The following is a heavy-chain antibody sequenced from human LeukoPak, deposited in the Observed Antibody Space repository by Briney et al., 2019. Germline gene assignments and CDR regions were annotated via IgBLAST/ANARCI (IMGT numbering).Heavy chain of an antibody. CDR3: ATYDSSGYYYDY. D-gene: IGHD3-22*01. CDR2: INHSGST. CDR1: GGSFSGYY. Sequence: SETLSLTCAVYGGSFSGYYWSWIRQPPGKGLEWIGEINHSGSTNYNPSLKSRVTISVDTSKNQFSLELSSVTAADTAVCYCATYDSSGYYYDYWGQGTLVTVSS. J-gene: IGHJ4*02. V-gene: IGHV4-34*01.